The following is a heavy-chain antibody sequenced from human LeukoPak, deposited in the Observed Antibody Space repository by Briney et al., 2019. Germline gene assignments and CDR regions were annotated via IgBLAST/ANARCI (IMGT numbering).Heavy chain of an antibody. V-gene: IGHV4-39*01. CDR2: IYYSGST. CDR1: GGSISSSSYY. D-gene: IGHD3-3*01. J-gene: IGHJ4*02. Sequence: SETLSLTCTVSGGSISSSSYYWGWIRQPPGKGLEWSGSIYYSGSTYYNPSLKSRVTISVDTSQNQFSLELSSVTAADTAVYYWAGHYVLRLLDWLVFVDYWGQGTLVTVSS. CDR3: AGHYVLRLLDWLVFVDY.